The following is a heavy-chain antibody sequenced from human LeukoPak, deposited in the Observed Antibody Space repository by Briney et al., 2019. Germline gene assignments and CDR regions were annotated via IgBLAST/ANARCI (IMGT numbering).Heavy chain of an antibody. Sequence: QAGGSLRLSCAASGFTFTNYAMNWVRQAPGKGLEWVSSISGSGDDTSYADSVKGRFTISRDNSRNTLCLQMNSLRAEDTAVYYCAKHFGSSYGYYAYWGQGTLVTVSS. CDR2: ISGSGDDT. D-gene: IGHD5-18*01. CDR1: GFTFTNYA. V-gene: IGHV3-23*01. J-gene: IGHJ4*02. CDR3: AKHFGSSYGYYAY.